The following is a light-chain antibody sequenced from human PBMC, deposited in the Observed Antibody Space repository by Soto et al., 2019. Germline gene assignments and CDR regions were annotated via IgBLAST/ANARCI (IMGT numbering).Light chain of an antibody. V-gene: IGKV1-39*01. CDR1: QSINIY. Sequence: IQMTQSPSSLSASVGDSVTVTCRASQSINIYLNWYQQKPGKAPTLLIYGASSVQSGVPSRFTGGGSRTEFTLTISSLQPEDFATYYCQHSYRSPYTFGQGTKLEIK. CDR3: QHSYRSPYT. CDR2: GAS. J-gene: IGKJ2*01.